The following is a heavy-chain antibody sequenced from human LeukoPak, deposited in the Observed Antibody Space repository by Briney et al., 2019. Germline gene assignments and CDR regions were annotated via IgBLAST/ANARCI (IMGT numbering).Heavy chain of an antibody. J-gene: IGHJ5*02. V-gene: IGHV3-23*01. Sequence: GESLKISCAASGFTFSNYAMNWVRQAPGKGLEWVSAISSSAASIYYADSVKGRFTISRDNSKNTLWLQMNSLRDEDTAVYYCAKSQPSAISWFDPWGQGTLVTVSS. D-gene: IGHD2-2*02. CDR1: GFTFSNYA. CDR2: ISSSAASI. CDR3: AKSQPSAISWFDP.